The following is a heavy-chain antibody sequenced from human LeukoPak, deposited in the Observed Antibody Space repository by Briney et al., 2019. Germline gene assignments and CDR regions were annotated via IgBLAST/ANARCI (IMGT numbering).Heavy chain of an antibody. D-gene: IGHD4-23*01. CDR2: ISGSGGSI. V-gene: IGHV3-23*01. Sequence: GGSLRLSCAASGFTFSSYAMSWVRQAPGKGLEWVSAISGSGGSIYYADSVKGRFTISRDNSKNTLYLQMNSLRAEDTAVYYCAKASLRWMEGGGYFDYWGQGTLVTVSS. CDR1: GFTFSSYA. CDR3: AKASLRWMEGGGYFDY. J-gene: IGHJ4*02.